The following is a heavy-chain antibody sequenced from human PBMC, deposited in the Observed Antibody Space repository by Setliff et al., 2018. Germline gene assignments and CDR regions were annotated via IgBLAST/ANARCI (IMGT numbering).Heavy chain of an antibody. CDR3: ARDVGAYCSGRICHPGY. Sequence: ASVKVSCKTSGYTFISYGISWVRQAPGQGLEWMGWISGYNGNTDYAQNFQGRVTMTTDTSTSTAYMELRSLRSDDTAVYYCARDVGAYCSGRICHPGYWGQGTLVTVSS. D-gene: IGHD2-15*01. V-gene: IGHV1-18*01. CDR2: ISGYNGNT. J-gene: IGHJ4*02. CDR1: GYTFISYG.